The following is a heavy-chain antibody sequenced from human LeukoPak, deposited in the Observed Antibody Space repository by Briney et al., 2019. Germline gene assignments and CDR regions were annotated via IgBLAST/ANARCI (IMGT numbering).Heavy chain of an antibody. V-gene: IGHV3-21*04. CDR2: ISRSGRSI. CDR1: GFPFSSYW. J-gene: IGHJ2*01. CDR3: ARGRVVRPDYWYFDL. Sequence: GGSLRLSCAASGFPFSSYWMAWVRQAPGRGLEWVSSISRSGRSIYYADSVKGRFTISRDNAKNSLYLQMNSLRAEDTAVYYCARGRVVRPDYWYFDLWGRGTLVTVSS.